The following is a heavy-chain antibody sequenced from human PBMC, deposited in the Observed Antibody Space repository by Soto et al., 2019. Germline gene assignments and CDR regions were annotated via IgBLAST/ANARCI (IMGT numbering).Heavy chain of an antibody. V-gene: IGHV3-23*01. CDR1: GFTFSSYA. Sequence: EVQLLESGGGLVQPGGSLRLSCAASGFTFSSYAMSWVRQAPGKGLEWVSAISGSGGSTYYADSVKGRFTISRDNSKNTLYLQMNSLGAEDTAVYYCAKVPDVVAATYYYYMDVWGKGTTVTVSS. CDR3: AKVPDVVAATYYYYMDV. CDR2: ISGSGGST. D-gene: IGHD2-15*01. J-gene: IGHJ6*03.